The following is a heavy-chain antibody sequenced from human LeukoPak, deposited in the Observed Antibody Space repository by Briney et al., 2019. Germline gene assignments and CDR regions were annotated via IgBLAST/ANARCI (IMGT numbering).Heavy chain of an antibody. D-gene: IGHD1-26*01. J-gene: IGHJ4*02. CDR3: TKGDGGYYPIDN. CDR2: INDNGANT. V-gene: IGHV3-23*01. CDR1: GFTFSKDD. Sequence: PGASLRLFCAASGFTFSKDDMSWVRQAPGKGLEWVPTINDNGANTHYADSVKGRFTISRDNSRNTLLLEMHSLRVDDTALYYCTKGDGGYYPIDNWGQGTLVIVSS.